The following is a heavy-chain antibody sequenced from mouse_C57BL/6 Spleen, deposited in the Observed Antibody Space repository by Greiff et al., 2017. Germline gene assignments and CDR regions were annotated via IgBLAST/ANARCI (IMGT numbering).Heavy chain of an antibody. CDR3: AIGGYGSSYGWFAY. CDR1: GYTFTSYW. CDR2: IHPSDSDT. J-gene: IGHJ3*01. V-gene: IGHV1-74*01. Sequence: VQLQQPGAELVKPGASVKVSCKASGYTFTSYWMHWVKQRPGQGLEWIGRIHPSDSDTNYNQKFKGKATLTVDKSSSTAYMQLSSLTSEDSAVYYCAIGGYGSSYGWFAYWGQGTLVTVSA. D-gene: IGHD1-1*01.